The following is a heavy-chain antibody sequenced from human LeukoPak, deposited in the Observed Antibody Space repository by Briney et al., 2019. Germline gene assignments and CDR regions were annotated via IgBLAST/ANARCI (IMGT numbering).Heavy chain of an antibody. CDR3: ASNRGYSSSWYWFNWFDP. Sequence: SETLSLTCSASGRSISDYYWNSIRQPPGKGLEWIGYLYYSGSTNYNPSLKSRVTISVDTSKNQFSLKLSSVIAADTAVYYCASNRGYSSSWYWFNWFDPWGQGTLVTVSS. J-gene: IGHJ5*02. D-gene: IGHD6-13*01. CDR2: LYYSGST. CDR1: GRSISDYY. V-gene: IGHV4-59*12.